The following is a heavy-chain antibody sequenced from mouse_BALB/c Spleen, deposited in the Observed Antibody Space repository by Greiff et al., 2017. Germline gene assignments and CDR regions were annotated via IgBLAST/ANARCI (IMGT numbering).Heavy chain of an antibody. J-gene: IGHJ3*01. CDR3: ASYDGYYSAWFAY. CDR1: GYTFTSYW. D-gene: IGHD2-3*01. Sequence: VQLQQSGAELAKPGASVKMSCKASGYTFTSYWMHWVKQRPGQGLEWIGYINPSTGYTEYNQKFKDKATLTADKSSSTAYMQLSSLTSEDSAVYYCASYDGYYSAWFAYWGQGTLVTVSA. CDR2: INPSTGYT. V-gene: IGHV1-7*01.